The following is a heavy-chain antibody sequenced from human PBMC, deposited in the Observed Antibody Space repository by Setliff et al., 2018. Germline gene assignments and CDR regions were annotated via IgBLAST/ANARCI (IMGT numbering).Heavy chain of an antibody. V-gene: IGHV1-18*01. CDR2: ISAYNGNT. CDR3: ARDLDYQYYYDSSGRDAFDI. D-gene: IGHD3-22*01. Sequence: GASVKVSCKASGYTFITYGVNWVRQAPGQGLEWMGWISAYNGNTNYAQNLQDRVTMTTDTSTSTAYMELRSLRSDDTAVYYCARDLDYQYYYDSSGRDAFDIWGQGTMVTVSS. CDR1: GYTFITYG. J-gene: IGHJ3*02.